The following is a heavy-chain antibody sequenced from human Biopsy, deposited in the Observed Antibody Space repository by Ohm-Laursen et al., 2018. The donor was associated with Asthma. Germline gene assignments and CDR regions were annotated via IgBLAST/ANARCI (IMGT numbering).Heavy chain of an antibody. CDR2: INPNSGGT. V-gene: IGHV1-2*06. CDR1: EYTFIGYH. CDR3: ARGQKSPGDRWFDP. Sequence: GASVKVSCKTSEYTFIGYHIHWVRQAPGQGLEWMGRINPNSGGTNYAQKFQGRVTMTSDTSISTAYMELSRLRSDDTALYYCARGQKSPGDRWFDPWGQGTLVTVSS. D-gene: IGHD7-27*01. J-gene: IGHJ5*02.